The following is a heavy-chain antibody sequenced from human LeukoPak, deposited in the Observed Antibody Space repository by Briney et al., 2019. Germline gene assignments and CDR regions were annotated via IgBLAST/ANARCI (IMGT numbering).Heavy chain of an antibody. J-gene: IGHJ5*02. V-gene: IGHV1-69*04. CDR3: ARGSMTTVVTENWFDP. Sequence: SSVKVSCKASGGTFSSYAISWVRQAPGQGLEWTGRIIPILGIANYAQKFQGRVTITADKSTSTAYMELSSLRSEDTAVYYCARGSMTTVVTENWFDPWGQGTLVTVSS. CDR2: IIPILGIA. CDR1: GGTFSSYA. D-gene: IGHD4-23*01.